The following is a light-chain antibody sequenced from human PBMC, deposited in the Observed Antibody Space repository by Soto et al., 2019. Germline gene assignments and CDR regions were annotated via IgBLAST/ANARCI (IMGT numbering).Light chain of an antibody. J-gene: IGLJ2*01. CDR3: CSYSSTYTLV. V-gene: IGLV2-11*01. CDR1: SSDVGGYNY. CDR2: DVN. Sequence: QSALTQPRSVSGSPGQSVTISCTGSSSDVGGYNYVSWYQHHPGKAPKFMIYDVNKRPSGVPDRFSGSKSGNTASLTISGLQAEDEADYYCCSYSSTYTLVFGGGTKLTVL.